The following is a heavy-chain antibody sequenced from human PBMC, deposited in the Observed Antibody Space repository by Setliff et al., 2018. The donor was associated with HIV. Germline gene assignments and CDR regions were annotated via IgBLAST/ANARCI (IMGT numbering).Heavy chain of an antibody. Sequence: ASVKVSCKASGGTFRKYSISWVRQAPGQGLEWMGWINPNTGETHYAQGFQGGVTITTDTYISTACLELTSLRSDDTALYYCARGGYHDSNGYPYYLDHWGQGTLVTVS. J-gene: IGHJ4*02. D-gene: IGHD3-22*01. CDR2: INPNTGET. CDR1: GGTFRKYS. V-gene: IGHV1-2*02. CDR3: ARGGYHDSNGYPYYLDH.